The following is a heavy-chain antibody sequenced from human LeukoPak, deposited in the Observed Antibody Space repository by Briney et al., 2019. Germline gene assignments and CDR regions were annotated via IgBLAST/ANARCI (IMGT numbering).Heavy chain of an antibody. Sequence: GGSLRLSCAASGFTFSSYWMSWVRQAPGKGLEWVANIKKDGSEKYYVDSVKGRFTISRDNAKNSLYLQMNSLRAEDTAVYYCAREDTAMGYYYYGMDVWGKGTTVTVSS. CDR2: IKKDGSEK. CDR3: AREDTAMGYYYYGMDV. J-gene: IGHJ6*04. D-gene: IGHD5-18*01. CDR1: GFTFSSYW. V-gene: IGHV3-7*03.